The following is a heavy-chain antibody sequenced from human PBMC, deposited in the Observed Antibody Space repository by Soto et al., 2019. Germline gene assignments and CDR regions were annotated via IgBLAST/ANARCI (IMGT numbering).Heavy chain of an antibody. CDR1: GFTFSSYA. J-gene: IGHJ5*02. D-gene: IGHD6-13*01. Sequence: GGSLRLSCAASGFTFSSYAMSWVRQAPGKGLEWVSAISGSGGSTYYADSVKGRFTISRDNSKNTLYLQMNSLRAEDTAVYYCAKDPPGSSSWPPNWFDPWGQGTLVTVSS. CDR2: ISGSGGST. V-gene: IGHV3-23*01. CDR3: AKDPPGSSSWPPNWFDP.